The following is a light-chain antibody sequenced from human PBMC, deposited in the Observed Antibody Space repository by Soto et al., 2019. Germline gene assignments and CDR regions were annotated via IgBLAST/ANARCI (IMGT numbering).Light chain of an antibody. CDR2: AAS. CDR3: QQYSAWPLT. V-gene: IGKV3-20*01. CDR1: QGVGNKY. Sequence: EIALTQSPGTLSLSPGERATLSCRASQGVGNKYLAWYQQRPGQAPSLLIYAASSRATGVPDRFSGSGSGTEFTLTISSLQSEDFAVYYCQQYSAWPLTFGGGTKVEIK. J-gene: IGKJ4*01.